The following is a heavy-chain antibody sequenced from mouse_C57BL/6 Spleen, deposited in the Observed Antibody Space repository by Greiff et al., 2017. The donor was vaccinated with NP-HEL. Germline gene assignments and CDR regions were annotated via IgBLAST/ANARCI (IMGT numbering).Heavy chain of an antibody. D-gene: IGHD2-4*01. CDR2: ISSGSSTI. V-gene: IGHV5-17*01. J-gene: IGHJ2*01. CDR1: GFTFSDYG. CDR3: AKSSYDYVLDY. Sequence: EVMLVESGGGLVKPGGSLKLSCAASGFTFSDYGMHWVRQAPEKGLEWVAYISSGSSTIYYADTVKGRFTISRDNAKNTLFLQMTSLRSEDTAMYYCAKSSYDYVLDYWGQGTTLTVSS.